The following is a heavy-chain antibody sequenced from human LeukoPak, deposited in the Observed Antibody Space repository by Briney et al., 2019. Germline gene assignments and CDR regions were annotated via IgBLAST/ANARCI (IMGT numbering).Heavy chain of an antibody. V-gene: IGHV3-23*01. D-gene: IGHD2-15*01. Sequence: PGGSLRLSCAASGFTFSSYAMSWVRQAPGKGLEWVSAISGSGGSTYYADSVKGRFTISRDNSKNTLYLQMNSLRAEDTAAYYCAKTPNIVVVVAATPYYFDYWGQGTLVTVSS. CDR2: ISGSGGST. CDR3: AKTPNIVVVVAATPYYFDY. J-gene: IGHJ4*02. CDR1: GFTFSSYA.